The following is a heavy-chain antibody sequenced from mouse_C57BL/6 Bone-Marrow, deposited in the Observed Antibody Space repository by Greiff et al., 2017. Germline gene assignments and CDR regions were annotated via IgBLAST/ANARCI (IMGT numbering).Heavy chain of an antibody. CDR1: GYTFTSYW. CDR2: IDPSDSYT. D-gene: IGHD2-4*01. J-gene: IGHJ4*01. Sequence: LQQPGAELVMPGASVKLSCKASGYTFTSYWMHWVKQRPGQGLEWIGEIDPSDSYTNYNQKFKGKSTLTVDKSSSTAYMQLSSLTSEDSAVYYCARYDYDDAMDYWGQGTSVTVSS. CDR3: ARYDYDDAMDY. V-gene: IGHV1-69*01.